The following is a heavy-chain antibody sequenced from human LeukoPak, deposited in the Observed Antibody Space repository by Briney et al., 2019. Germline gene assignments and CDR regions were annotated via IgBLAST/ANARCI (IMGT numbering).Heavy chain of an antibody. V-gene: IGHV6-1*01. J-gene: IGHJ5*02. Sequence: SQTLSLTCAISGDSVSSNGVTWNWIRQSPSRGLEWLGRTYYRSTWYNDYAVSVRGRITVNPDTSKNQFSLHLNSVTPEDTAVYYCARRLTQYDCFDPWDQGILVTVSS. D-gene: IGHD2-2*01. CDR3: ARRLTQYDCFDP. CDR2: TYYRSTWYN. CDR1: GDSVSSNGVT.